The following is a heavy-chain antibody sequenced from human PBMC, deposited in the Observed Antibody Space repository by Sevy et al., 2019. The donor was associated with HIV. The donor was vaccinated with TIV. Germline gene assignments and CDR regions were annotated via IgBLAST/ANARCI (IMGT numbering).Heavy chain of an antibody. CDR2: IWYDGTIK. J-gene: IGHJ4*02. CDR1: GFTFSSYV. V-gene: IGHV3-33*08. CDR3: ARGGGYCGGDCYSIDY. Sequence: GGSLRLSCAASGFTFSSYVMHWVRQAPGKGLEWVALIWYDGTIKYYADSVKGRFTISRDNSKDKLFLQMNSLTPDDTAVYYCARGGGYCGGDCYSIDYWGQGALVTVSS. D-gene: IGHD2-21*02.